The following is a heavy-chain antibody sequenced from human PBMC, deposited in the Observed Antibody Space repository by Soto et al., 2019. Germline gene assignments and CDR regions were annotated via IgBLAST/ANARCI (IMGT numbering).Heavy chain of an antibody. J-gene: IGHJ4*02. CDR3: ARDYYDSSGYYYGVDY. CDR1: GGSISSSSYY. D-gene: IGHD3-22*01. CDR2: IYYSGST. V-gene: IGHV4-39*01. Sequence: SETLSLTCTVSGGSISSSSYYWGWIRQPPGKGLEWIGSIYYSGSTYYNPSLKSRVTISVDTSKNQFSLKLSSVTAADTAVYYCARDYYDSSGYYYGVDYWGQGTLVTVS.